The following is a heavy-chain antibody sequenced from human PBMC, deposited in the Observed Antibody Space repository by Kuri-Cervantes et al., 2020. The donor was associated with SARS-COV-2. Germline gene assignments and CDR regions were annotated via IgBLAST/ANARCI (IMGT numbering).Heavy chain of an antibody. CDR1: GYTLTELS. Sequence: ASVKVSCKVSGYTLTELSMHWVRQAPGKGLEWMGGFDPEDGETIYAQKFQGRVTMTEDTSTDTAYMELSSLRSEDTAVYYCARVKAVVGATELRHDRLGLDYWGQGTLVTVSS. V-gene: IGHV1-24*01. CDR3: ARVKAVVGATELRHDRLGLDY. CDR2: FDPEDGET. J-gene: IGHJ4*02. D-gene: IGHD1-26*01.